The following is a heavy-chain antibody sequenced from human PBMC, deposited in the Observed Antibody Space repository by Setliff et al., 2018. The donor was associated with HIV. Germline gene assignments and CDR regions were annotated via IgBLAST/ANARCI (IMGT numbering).Heavy chain of an antibody. Sequence: PSETLSLTCAVYGGSFSDDYWSWIRQPPGKGLEWIGVINHSGRGKYNPSLKSRVTISVDTSKKQFSLKLSFVTVADTAVYYCARGYSPVAVSAIRWFDPWGQGTLVTVSS. J-gene: IGHJ5*02. CDR3: ARGYSPVAVSAIRWFDP. V-gene: IGHV4-34*01. CDR1: GGSFSDDY. CDR2: INHSGRG. D-gene: IGHD2-21*02.